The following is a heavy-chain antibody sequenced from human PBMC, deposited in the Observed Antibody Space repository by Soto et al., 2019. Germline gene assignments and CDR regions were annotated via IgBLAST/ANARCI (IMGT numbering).Heavy chain of an antibody. Sequence: QVQLQQWGAGLLKPSETLSLTCAVSGGSFSGYYWCWIGQPPGKGVEWIGEINHSGSTNYNPSLKSRVTISVDTSRNQFSLKLSSVTAADTAVYYCARGGISGAEGDFDYWGQGTLVTVSS. D-gene: IGHD6-19*01. V-gene: IGHV4-34*01. CDR3: ARGGISGAEGDFDY. J-gene: IGHJ4*02. CDR1: GGSFSGYY. CDR2: INHSGST.